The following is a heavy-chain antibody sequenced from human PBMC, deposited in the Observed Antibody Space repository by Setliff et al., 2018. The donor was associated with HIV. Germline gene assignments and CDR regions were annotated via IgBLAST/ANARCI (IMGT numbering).Heavy chain of an antibody. CDR3: ARDRRSIFGVDTKNWFDP. D-gene: IGHD3-3*01. J-gene: IGHJ5*02. Sequence: SETLSLTCIVSGGSISSGGYYWTWIRQYPGKGLEWIGYIYYTGSTYYNPSLKSRVTISIDRSKNQFSLKLSSVTAADTAVYYCARDRRSIFGVDTKNWFDPWGQGTLVTVSS. CDR2: IYYTGST. CDR1: GGSISSGGYY. V-gene: IGHV4-31*03.